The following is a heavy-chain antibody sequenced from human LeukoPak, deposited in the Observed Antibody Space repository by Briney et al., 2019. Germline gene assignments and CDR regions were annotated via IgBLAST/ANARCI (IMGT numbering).Heavy chain of an antibody. CDR2: SSAYNGNT. D-gene: IGHD3-9*01. Sequence: ASVKVSCKASGYNFTSYGISWVRQVPGQGLEWMGWSSAYNGNTNYAQKFQGRVTMTTDTSASTAYMELSSLRSEDTAVYYCARGGENYDILTGYYPDWYFDLWGRGTLVTVSS. V-gene: IGHV1-18*01. CDR3: ARGGENYDILTGYYPDWYFDL. CDR1: GYNFTSYG. J-gene: IGHJ2*01.